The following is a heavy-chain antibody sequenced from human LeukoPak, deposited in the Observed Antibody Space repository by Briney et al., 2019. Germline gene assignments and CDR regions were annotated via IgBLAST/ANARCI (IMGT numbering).Heavy chain of an antibody. V-gene: IGHV4-30-2*01. D-gene: IGHD3-3*01. CDR1: GGSISSGGYS. CDR2: IYHSGST. CDR3: AREANVDFWSGYYSDY. Sequence: SQTLSLTCAVSGGSISSGGYSWSWIRQPPGKGLEWIGYIYHSGSTYYNPSLKSRVTISVDRSKNQFSLKLSSVTAADTAVYYCAREANVDFWSGYYSDYWGQGTLVTVSS. J-gene: IGHJ4*02.